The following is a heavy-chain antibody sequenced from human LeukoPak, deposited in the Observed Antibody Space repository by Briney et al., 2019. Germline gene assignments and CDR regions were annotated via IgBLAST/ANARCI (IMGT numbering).Heavy chain of an antibody. J-gene: IGHJ6*02. V-gene: IGHV3-30*02. CDR3: ARDGDLMTTVTTPYYYYGMDV. CDR1: GFTFSSYG. Sequence: GGSLRLSCAASGFTFSSYGMHWVRQAPGKGLEWVAFIRYDGSNKYYADSVKGRFTISRDNSKNTLYLQMNSLRAEDTAVYYCARDGDLMTTVTTPYYYYGMDVWGQGTTVTVSS. D-gene: IGHD4-17*01. CDR2: IRYDGSNK.